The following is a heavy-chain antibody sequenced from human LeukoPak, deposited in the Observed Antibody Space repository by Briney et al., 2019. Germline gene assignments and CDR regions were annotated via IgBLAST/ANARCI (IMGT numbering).Heavy chain of an antibody. Sequence: GGALRLSCAASTFTFRDDWVRWVRAALGEGVGWGANIKEDGKVEDYVESVKGRFTISRDNAKNTLYLQTNTLRAEDTAVYYCSAISYLAFDIWGQGTMVTVSP. CDR1: TFTFRDDW. V-gene: IGHV3-7*03. D-gene: IGHD2/OR15-2a*01. J-gene: IGHJ3*02. CDR2: IKEDGKVE. CDR3: SAISYLAFDI.